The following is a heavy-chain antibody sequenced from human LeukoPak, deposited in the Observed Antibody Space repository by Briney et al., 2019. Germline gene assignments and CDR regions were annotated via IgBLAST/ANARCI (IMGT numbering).Heavy chain of an antibody. CDR2: ISGSGGST. Sequence: GGSLRLSCAASGFTFSSYAMSWVRQAPGKGLEWVSAISGSGGSTYYADSVKGRFTISRDNSKNTLYLQMNSLRAEDTAVYYCAKITGSYGSGSSADYWGQGTLVTVSS. CDR3: AKITGSYGSGSSADY. J-gene: IGHJ4*02. D-gene: IGHD3-10*01. V-gene: IGHV3-23*01. CDR1: GFTFSSYA.